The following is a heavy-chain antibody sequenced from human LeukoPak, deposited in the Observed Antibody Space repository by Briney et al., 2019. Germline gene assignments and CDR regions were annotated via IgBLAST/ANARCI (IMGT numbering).Heavy chain of an antibody. CDR2: IYYSGST. Sequence: SETLSLTCTVSGGSISSYYWSWIRQPPGKGLEWIGYIYYSGSTNYNPSLKSRVTISVDTSKNRFSLKLSSVTAADTAVYYCARGGTYYYDSSGYDFDYWGQGTLVTVSS. V-gene: IGHV4-59*01. CDR3: ARGGTYYYDSSGYDFDY. D-gene: IGHD3-22*01. J-gene: IGHJ4*02. CDR1: GGSISSYY.